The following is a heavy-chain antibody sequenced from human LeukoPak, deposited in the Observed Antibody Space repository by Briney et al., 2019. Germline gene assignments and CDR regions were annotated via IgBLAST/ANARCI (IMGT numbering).Heavy chain of an antibody. V-gene: IGHV3-23*01. J-gene: IGHJ4*02. CDR2: ISGSGGST. D-gene: IGHD3-22*01. CDR3: YYYDSSGYSDFDY. CDR1: GFTFSSYA. Sequence: GGSLRLSCAASGFTFSSYALSWVRQAPGKGLEWVSAISGSGGSTYYADSVKGRFTISRDNSKNTLYLQMNSLRAEDTAVYYPYYYDSSGYSDFDYWGQGTLVTVSS.